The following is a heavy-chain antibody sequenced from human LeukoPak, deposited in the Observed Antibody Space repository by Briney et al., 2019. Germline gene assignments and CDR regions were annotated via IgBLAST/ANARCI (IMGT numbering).Heavy chain of an antibody. Sequence: GGSLRLSCAASGFSFSNYVMSWVRQAPGKGLQWVTGIDDGGTGTWYADSVKGRFTISRDNSKSTEYLQMNSLRADDTAIYYCAKYCGDSSCYAGFDIWGQGTLVTVSS. CDR3: AKYCGDSSCYAGFDI. J-gene: IGHJ4*02. D-gene: IGHD2-15*01. V-gene: IGHV3-23*01. CDR2: IDDGGTGT. CDR1: GFSFSNYV.